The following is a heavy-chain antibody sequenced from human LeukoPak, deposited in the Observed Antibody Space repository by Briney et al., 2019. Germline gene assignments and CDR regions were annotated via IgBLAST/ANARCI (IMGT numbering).Heavy chain of an antibody. V-gene: IGHV3-21*01. Sequence: GGSLRLSCAASGFTFSNYSMNWVRQAPGKGLEWVSSITSSGSYIYYADSVKGRFTISRDNARNSLYLQMNSLRAKDTAIYYCARAEALKFRDFDYWGQGTLVTVSS. CDR3: ARAEALKFRDFDY. CDR2: ITSSGSYI. CDR1: GFTFSNYS. J-gene: IGHJ4*02.